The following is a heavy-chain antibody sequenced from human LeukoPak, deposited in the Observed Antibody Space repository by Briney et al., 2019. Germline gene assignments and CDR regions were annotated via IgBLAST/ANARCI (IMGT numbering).Heavy chain of an antibody. Sequence: GGSLRLSCAASGFTFSSYAMSWVRQAPGKGLEWVSAISGSGGSTYYADSVKGRFTISRDNSKNTLYLQMNSLRAEDTTVYYYVRDPSAGHELRFDYWGQGTLVTVSS. CDR3: VRDPSAGHELRFDY. CDR2: ISGSGGST. J-gene: IGHJ4*02. D-gene: IGHD6-13*01. V-gene: IGHV3-23*01. CDR1: GFTFSSYA.